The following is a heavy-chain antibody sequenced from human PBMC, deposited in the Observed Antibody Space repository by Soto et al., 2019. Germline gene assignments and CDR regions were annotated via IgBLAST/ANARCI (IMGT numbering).Heavy chain of an antibody. CDR1: GYTFTNYG. V-gene: IGHV1-18*01. D-gene: IGHD5-12*01. CDR3: ARRGYSGYDYALYYYYYMDV. J-gene: IGHJ6*03. Sequence: ASVKVSCKASGYTFTNYGITWVRQAPGQGLEWMGWISAYNGNTNYAQSLQGRVTMTTDTSTSTAYMELRSLRSDDTAVYYRARRGYSGYDYALYYYYYMDVWGKGTTVTVSS. CDR2: ISAYNGNT.